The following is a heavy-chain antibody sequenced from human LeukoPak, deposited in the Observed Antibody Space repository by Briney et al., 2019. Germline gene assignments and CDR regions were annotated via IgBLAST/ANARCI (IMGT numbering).Heavy chain of an antibody. D-gene: IGHD6-19*01. CDR2: ISNSSRYI. CDR1: GFTFGTFT. Sequence: GGTLRLLCVVSGFTFGTFTMNWARQAPGKGLECISCISNSSRYIYYADSVKGRFTISRDNAKNSLYLQMNSLRAEDTAVYYCARVWTGQWPPHYYYMDVWGKGTTVTISS. J-gene: IGHJ6*03. CDR3: ARVWTGQWPPHYYYMDV. V-gene: IGHV3-21*01.